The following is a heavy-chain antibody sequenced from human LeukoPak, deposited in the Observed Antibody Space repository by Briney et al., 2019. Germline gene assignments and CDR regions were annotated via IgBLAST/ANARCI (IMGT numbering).Heavy chain of an antibody. J-gene: IGHJ5*02. D-gene: IGHD5-24*01. CDR3: AREGVEMSSTPSGFGFDP. V-gene: IGHV6-1*01. CDR2: TYFRSNWYS. Sequence: SQTLSLTCAISGDSVSSNSVAWNWIRLSPSRGLEWLGRTYFRSNWYSDCAVSVKSRITINPDISKNQFSLQLNSVTPEDPAGYYWAREGVEMSSTPSGFGFDPWGQGTLVTVSS. CDR1: GDSVSSNSVA.